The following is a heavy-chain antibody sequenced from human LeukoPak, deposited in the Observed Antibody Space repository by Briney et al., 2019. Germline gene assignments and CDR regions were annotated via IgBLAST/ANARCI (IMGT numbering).Heavy chain of an antibody. CDR2: IIPILGIA. V-gene: IGHV1-69*04. CDR1: GGTFSSYA. D-gene: IGHD6-13*01. J-gene: IGHJ6*02. Sequence: ASGKVSCKASGGTFSSYAISWVRQAPGQGLEWMGRIIPILGIANYAQKFQGRVTITADKSTSTAYMELSSLRSEDTAVYYCARDTPSPGSMDVWGQGTTVTVSS. CDR3: ARDTPSPGSMDV.